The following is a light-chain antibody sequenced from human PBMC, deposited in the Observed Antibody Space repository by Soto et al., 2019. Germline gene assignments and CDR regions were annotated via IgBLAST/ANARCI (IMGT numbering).Light chain of an antibody. Sequence: EIVLTQSPGTLSLSPGERATLSCRASQSVSSSYLAWYRHKPGQAPRLLIYGASSRATGVPDRFSGSGSGTDFSLTISRLEPEDFAVYYCQQYGSSPPSLTFGRGTKVEIK. CDR1: QSVSSSY. V-gene: IGKV3-20*01. J-gene: IGKJ4*01. CDR2: GAS. CDR3: QQYGSSPPSLT.